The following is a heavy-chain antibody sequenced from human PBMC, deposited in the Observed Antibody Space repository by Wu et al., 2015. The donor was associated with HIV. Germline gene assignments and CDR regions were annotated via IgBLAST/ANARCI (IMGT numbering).Heavy chain of an antibody. CDR1: GYNLNEAS. CDR2: FNPEDGET. CDR3: ATVGYTYGYDHMYYHMDF. J-gene: IGHJ6*03. Sequence: QVQLEQSGPEVKKPGASVKVSCRVSGYNLNEASIHWVRQAPGKGLEWMGGFNPEDGETIYAQKFQGRVTMTEDTSTDTAYMDLSSLRADDTAIYYCATVGYTYGYDHMYYHMDFWGTRDHGHRLL. V-gene: IGHV1-24*01. D-gene: IGHD5-18*01.